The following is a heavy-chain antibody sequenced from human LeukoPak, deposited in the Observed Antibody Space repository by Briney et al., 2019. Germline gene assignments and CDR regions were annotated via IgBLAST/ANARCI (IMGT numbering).Heavy chain of an antibody. J-gene: IGHJ4*02. CDR1: GGSISSSSYY. D-gene: IGHD1-7*01. V-gene: IGHV4-39*07. CDR3: ARKQTGTMYDV. Sequence: SETLSLTCIVPGGSISSSSYYWAWIRQSPGKELEWIGTFSSGGSAYYNPSLTSRVSISKDTSDNQFSLRLYSVTAADTAVYYCARKQTGTMYDVWGQGTQVTASS. CDR2: FSSGGSA.